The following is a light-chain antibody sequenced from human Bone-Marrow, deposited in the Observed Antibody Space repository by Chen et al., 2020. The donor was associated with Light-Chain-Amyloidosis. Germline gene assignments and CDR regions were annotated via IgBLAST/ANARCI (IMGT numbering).Light chain of an antibody. CDR1: DLPTKY. Sequence: SYELTQPPSVSVSPGQTARITCSGDDLPTKYAYWYQQKPGQAPVLVIHRDTERPSGFSERFSGSSAGTTATLTISGVQAEDEADYHWQSADSSGTYEVIFGGGTKLTVL. J-gene: IGLJ2*01. V-gene: IGLV3-25*03. CDR3: QSADSSGTYEVI. CDR2: RDT.